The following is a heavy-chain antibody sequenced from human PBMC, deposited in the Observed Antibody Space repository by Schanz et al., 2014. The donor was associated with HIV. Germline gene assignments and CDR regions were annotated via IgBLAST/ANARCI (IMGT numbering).Heavy chain of an antibody. J-gene: IGHJ6*02. Sequence: QVQLVESGGGVVQPGRSLRLSCAASGFTFRSYGMHWVRQAPGKGLEWVAVTLHDGSGTYYADSVRGRFNISRDNSKNTLYLQMNNLRREDTAVYFCARDQTTINYYYYALDAWGQGTTVTVTS. CDR3: ARDQTTINYYYYALDA. CDR1: GFTFRSYG. V-gene: IGHV3-30*03. D-gene: IGHD1-1*01. CDR2: TLHDGSGT.